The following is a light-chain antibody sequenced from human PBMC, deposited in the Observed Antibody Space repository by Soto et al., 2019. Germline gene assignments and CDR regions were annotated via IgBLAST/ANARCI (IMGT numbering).Light chain of an antibody. CDR3: QQYYSTPLT. V-gene: IGKV4-1*01. CDR1: QSVLYNSNNKNH. Sequence: DIVMTQSPDSLAVSLGERATINCKSSQSVLYNSNNKNHLTWYQQKPGQPPKLLIYWASTRESGVPDRFSGSGSGTDFTLTISSLQAEDVAVYYCQQYYSTPLTFGQGTKVEIK. J-gene: IGKJ1*01. CDR2: WAS.